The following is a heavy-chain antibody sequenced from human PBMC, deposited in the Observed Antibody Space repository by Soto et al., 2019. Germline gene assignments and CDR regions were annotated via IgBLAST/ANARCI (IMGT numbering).Heavy chain of an antibody. CDR1: GFMFGTYW. J-gene: IGHJ6*02. D-gene: IGHD3-22*01. Sequence: GGSLRLSCAATGFMFGTYWMSWVRQAPGKGLEWVANIKHDGNEKYYADSVKGRFTVSRDNVKNFLHLQMSSLRGDDTGVYFCVRATLSWGHYYFRGLDVWGQGTTVTVPS. CDR2: IKHDGNEK. V-gene: IGHV3-7*01. CDR3: VRATLSWGHYYFRGLDV.